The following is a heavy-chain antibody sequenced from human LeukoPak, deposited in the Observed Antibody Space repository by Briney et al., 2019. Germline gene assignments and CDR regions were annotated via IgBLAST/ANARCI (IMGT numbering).Heavy chain of an antibody. D-gene: IGHD3-22*01. V-gene: IGHV4-30-4*01. CDR1: GGSISSGDYY. Sequence: SQTLSLTCTVSGGSISSGDYYWSWIRQPPGKGLEWIGYIYYSGSTYYNPSLKSRVTISVDKSKNQFSLKLSSVTAADTAVYYCARDYGNYDSNGYFFDYWGQGTLVTVSS. CDR2: IYYSGST. J-gene: IGHJ4*02. CDR3: ARDYGNYDSNGYFFDY.